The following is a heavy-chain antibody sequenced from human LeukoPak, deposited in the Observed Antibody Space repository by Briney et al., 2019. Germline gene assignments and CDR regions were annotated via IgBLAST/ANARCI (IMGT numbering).Heavy chain of an antibody. CDR1: GFTFSSCS. V-gene: IGHV3-21*01. D-gene: IGHD2-2*01. CDR3: ARDIVVVPAVYYYYYMDV. J-gene: IGHJ6*03. CDR2: ISSSSSYI. Sequence: PGGSLRLSCAASGFTFSSCSMNWVRQAPGKGLEWVSSISSSSSYIYYADSVKGRFTISRDNAKTSLYLQMNSLRAEDTAVYYCARDIVVVPAVYYYYYMDVWGKGTTVTVSS.